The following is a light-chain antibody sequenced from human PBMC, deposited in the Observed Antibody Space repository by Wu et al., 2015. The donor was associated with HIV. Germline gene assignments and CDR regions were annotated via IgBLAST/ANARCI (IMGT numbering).Light chain of an antibody. CDR2: DAS. J-gene: IGKJ4*01. CDR3: HQYNNWPPVVT. Sequence: EIVMTQSPATLSVSPGERATLSCRASQSVSSNLAWYQQKLGQAPRLLIYDASTRATGIPARFSGSGSGTEFTLTISTLQSEDFAVYYCHQYNNWPPVVTFGGGTKVEIK. CDR1: QSVSSN. V-gene: IGKV3-15*01.